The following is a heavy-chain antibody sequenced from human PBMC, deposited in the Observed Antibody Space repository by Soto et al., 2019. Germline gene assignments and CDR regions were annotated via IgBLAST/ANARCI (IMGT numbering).Heavy chain of an antibody. D-gene: IGHD6-6*01. CDR3: AKGPEQLVHGVFDY. J-gene: IGHJ4*02. Sequence: GGSLRLSCVASGFTLTNYVMSWVRQPPGKGLEWVSGIGAGGGGTYYADSVKGRFTISRDNSKNTLYLQMNSLRAEGTAVYYCAKGPEQLVHGVFDYWGQGTLVTVSS. CDR1: GFTLTNYV. CDR2: IGAGGGGT. V-gene: IGHV3-23*01.